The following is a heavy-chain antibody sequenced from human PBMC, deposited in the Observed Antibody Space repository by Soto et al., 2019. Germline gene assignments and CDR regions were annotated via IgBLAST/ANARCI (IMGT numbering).Heavy chain of an antibody. CDR3: AKDLYDSSGHFDY. CDR1: GFIFSDYY. J-gene: IGHJ4*02. V-gene: IGHV3-23*01. D-gene: IGHD3-22*01. Sequence: GGSLRLSCAASGFIFSDYYMSWIRQAPGKGLEWVSDISGSGGITYYADSVKGRFTISRDNSKNTLYLQMNSLRAEDTAVYYCAKDLYDSSGHFDYWGQGTLVTSPQ. CDR2: ISGSGGIT.